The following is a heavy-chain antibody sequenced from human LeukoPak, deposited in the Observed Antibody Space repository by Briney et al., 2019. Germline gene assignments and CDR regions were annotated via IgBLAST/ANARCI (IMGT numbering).Heavy chain of an antibody. CDR3: GGADQTYYYYGMDV. CDR2: ISSNGGST. D-gene: IGHD3-16*01. V-gene: IGHV3-64D*09. J-gene: IGHJ6*02. CDR1: GFTFSSYY. Sequence: PGGSLRLSCSASGFTFSSYYMQWVRQAPGKGLEYVSAISSNGGSTYYADSVKGRFTISRDNSKNTLYLQMSSLRAEDTAVYYCGGADQTYYYYGMDVWGQGTTVTVSS.